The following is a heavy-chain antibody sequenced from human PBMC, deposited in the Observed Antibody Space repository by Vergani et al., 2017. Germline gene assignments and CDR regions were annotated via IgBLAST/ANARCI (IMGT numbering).Heavy chain of an antibody. CDR2: ISAYNGNT. Sequence: QVQLVQSGAEVKKPGASVKVSCKASGYTFTSYGISWVRQAPGQGLEWMGWISAYNGNTNYAQKLQGRVTMTTDTSTSAAYMELRSLRSDDPAVYYCARLRYCSGGSCYSGQYYYGMDVWGQGTTVTVSS. J-gene: IGHJ6*02. V-gene: IGHV1-18*01. CDR3: ARLRYCSGGSCYSGQYYYGMDV. D-gene: IGHD2-15*01. CDR1: GYTFTSYG.